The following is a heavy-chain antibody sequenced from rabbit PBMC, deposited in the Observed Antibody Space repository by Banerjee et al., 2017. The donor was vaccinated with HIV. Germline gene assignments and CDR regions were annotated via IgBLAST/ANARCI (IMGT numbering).Heavy chain of an antibody. J-gene: IGHJ2*01. CDR3: ARRDAGYGYGALDP. Sequence: QEQLEESGGDLVKPGASLTLTCTASGFTISSISWICWVRQAPGKGLEWIACIYSGSSGSTYYASRAKGRFTISKTSSTTVTLEMTSLTAADTATYFCARRDAGYGYGALDPRGPGTLVTVS. CDR2: IYSGSSGST. V-gene: IGHV1S45*01. D-gene: IGHD6-1*01. CDR1: GFTISSISW.